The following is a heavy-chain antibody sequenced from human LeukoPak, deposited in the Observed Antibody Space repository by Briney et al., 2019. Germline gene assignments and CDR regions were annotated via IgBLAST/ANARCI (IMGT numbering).Heavy chain of an antibody. J-gene: IGHJ4*02. V-gene: IGHV3-72*01. CDR2: YKNKAKGYTT. CDR3: TRTDCGGGTCYRRFDR. Sequence: GGSLTLSCTASGYPFSDYYMDWVPQAQGKGLEWVVRYKNKAKGYTTENGASAKGRLTVSRDESRNALFLQMNSLKTEDTAVYYCTRTDCGGGTCYRRFDRWGQGTLVTVSS. D-gene: IGHD2-15*01. CDR1: GYPFSDYY.